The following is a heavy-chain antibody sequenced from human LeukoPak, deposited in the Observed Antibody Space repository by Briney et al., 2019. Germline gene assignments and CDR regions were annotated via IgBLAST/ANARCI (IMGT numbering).Heavy chain of an antibody. CDR1: GGSISSGGYY. CDR2: IYYSGST. J-gene: IGHJ4*02. CDR3: ARAGHDFWSGSPYFDY. Sequence: SETLSLTCTVSGGSISSGGYYWSWICQHPGKGLEWIGYIYYSGSTYYNPSLKSRVTISVDTSKNQFSLKLSSVTAADTAVYYCARAGHDFWSGSPYFDYWGQGALVTVSS. V-gene: IGHV4-31*03. D-gene: IGHD3-3*01.